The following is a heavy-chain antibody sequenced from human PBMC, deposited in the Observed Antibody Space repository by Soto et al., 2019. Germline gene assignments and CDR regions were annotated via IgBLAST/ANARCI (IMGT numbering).Heavy chain of an antibody. Sequence: PSETLSLTCAVYGGSFSGYYWSWIRQPPGKGLEWIGEINHSGSTNYNLSLKSRVTISVDTSKNQFSLKLSSVTAADTAVYYCAREDSSGGHFDYWGQGTLVTVSS. V-gene: IGHV4-34*01. J-gene: IGHJ4*02. CDR1: GGSFSGYY. D-gene: IGHD3-22*01. CDR3: AREDSSGGHFDY. CDR2: INHSGST.